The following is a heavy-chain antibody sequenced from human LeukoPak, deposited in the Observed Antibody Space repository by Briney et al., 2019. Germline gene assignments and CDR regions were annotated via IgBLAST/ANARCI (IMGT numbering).Heavy chain of an antibody. J-gene: IGHJ5*02. V-gene: IGHV3-74*01. CDR3: TRRVDATRWYDP. Sequence: GGSLRLSCAASGFSFSTYWMHWVRQAPGEGLLWVSRINGDGSTTNYADSVKGRFTISRDNAKNTLYLQMNSPRAEDTAVYYCTRRVDATRWYDPWGQGTLVTVSS. D-gene: IGHD2-15*01. CDR2: INGDGSTT. CDR1: GFSFSTYW.